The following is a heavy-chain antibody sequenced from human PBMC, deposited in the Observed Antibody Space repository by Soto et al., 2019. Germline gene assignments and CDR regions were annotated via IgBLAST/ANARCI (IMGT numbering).Heavy chain of an antibody. Sequence: SETLSLTCTVSGGSISSYYWSWIRQPPGKGLEWIGYIYYSGSTNYNPSLKSRVTISVDTSKNQFSLKLSSVTAADTAVYYCARDLSSRGRFDYWGQGTLVTVSS. J-gene: IGHJ4*02. D-gene: IGHD6-6*01. CDR1: GGSISSYY. CDR2: IYYSGST. CDR3: ARDLSSRGRFDY. V-gene: IGHV4-59*01.